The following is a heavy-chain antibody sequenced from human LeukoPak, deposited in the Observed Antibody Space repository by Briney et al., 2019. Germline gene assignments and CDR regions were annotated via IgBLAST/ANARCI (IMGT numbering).Heavy chain of an antibody. J-gene: IGHJ1*01. CDR1: EFSFNIYT. CDR2: ISHDGSQK. D-gene: IGHD3-22*01. V-gene: IGHV3-30*03. CDR3: AGESPQYDNGSSFQY. Sequence: PGRSLRLSCGVTEFSFNIYTVLLLCQAPGKGLEWVAGISHDGSQKYYADSVKGRLTISRDNSKLYLLMNSVGAEDLVLYYYAGESPQYDNGSSFQYWGQGTLVTVSS.